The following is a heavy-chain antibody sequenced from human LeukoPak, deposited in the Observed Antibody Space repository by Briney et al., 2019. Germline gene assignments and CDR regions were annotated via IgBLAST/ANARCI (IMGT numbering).Heavy chain of an antibody. CDR1: GGSISSGGYY. Sequence: SETLSLTCTVSGGSISSGGYYWSWIRQPPGKGLEWIGYIYYSESANYNPSLKSRVTISVDTSKNQFSLKLNSVTAADTAVYYCARRGGSPLGAFDIWGQGTMVTVSS. CDR3: ARRGGSPLGAFDI. CDR2: IYYSESA. J-gene: IGHJ3*02. V-gene: IGHV4-61*08. D-gene: IGHD1-26*01.